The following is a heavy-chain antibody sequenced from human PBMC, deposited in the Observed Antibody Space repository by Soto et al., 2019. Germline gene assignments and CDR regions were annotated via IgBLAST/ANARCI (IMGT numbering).Heavy chain of an antibody. J-gene: IGHJ6*02. CDR1: GFTFDDYA. D-gene: IGHD3-3*01. V-gene: IGHV3-9*01. Sequence: PGGSLILSCAASGFTFDDYAMHWVRQAPGKGLEWVSGISWNSGSIGYADSVKGRFTISRDNAKNSLYLQMNSLRAEDTALYYCAKGSEWSEYYYYGMDVWGQGTTVTVSS. CDR2: ISWNSGSI. CDR3: AKGSEWSEYYYYGMDV.